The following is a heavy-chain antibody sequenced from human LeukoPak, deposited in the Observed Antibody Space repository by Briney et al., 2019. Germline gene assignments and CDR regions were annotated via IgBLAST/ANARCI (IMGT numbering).Heavy chain of an antibody. CDR3: ARLTMVRGLRLRYMDV. CDR2: INHSGST. CDR1: GGSFSGYY. Sequence: SETLSLTCAVYGGSFSGYYWSWIRQPPGKGLEWIGEINHSGSTNYNPSLKSRVTISVDTSKNQFSLKLSSVTAADTAVYYCARLTMVRGLRLRYMDVWGKGTTVTVSS. D-gene: IGHD3-10*01. J-gene: IGHJ6*03. V-gene: IGHV4-34*01.